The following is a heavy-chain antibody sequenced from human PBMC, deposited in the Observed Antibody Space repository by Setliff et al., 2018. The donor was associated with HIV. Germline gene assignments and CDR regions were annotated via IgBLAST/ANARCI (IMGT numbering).Heavy chain of an antibody. CDR3: ASRASHGAFDM. Sequence: GGSLRLSCAASGFTFDRYWMHWVRQAPGKGLEWVSGIIWNSVGIAYADSVKGRFTISRDNAKNSLYLQMNSLRAEDTALYYCASRASHGAFDMWGQGTMVTVSS. CDR2: IIWNSVGI. V-gene: IGHV3-9*01. J-gene: IGHJ3*02. CDR1: GFTFDRYW.